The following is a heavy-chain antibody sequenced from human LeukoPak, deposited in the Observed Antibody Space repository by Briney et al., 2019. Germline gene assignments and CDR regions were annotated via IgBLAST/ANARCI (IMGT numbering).Heavy chain of an antibody. CDR2: IYYSGST. CDR1: GGSISRYY. Sequence: SETLSLTCTVSGGSISRYYWSWIRQPPGKGLEWIGYIYYSGSTNYNPSLKSRVIISVDTSKNQFSLKLSSVTAADTAVYYCARGVHSSGWYSSVWFDPWGQGTLVTVSS. CDR3: ARGVHSSGWYSSVWFDP. V-gene: IGHV4-59*01. D-gene: IGHD6-19*01. J-gene: IGHJ5*02.